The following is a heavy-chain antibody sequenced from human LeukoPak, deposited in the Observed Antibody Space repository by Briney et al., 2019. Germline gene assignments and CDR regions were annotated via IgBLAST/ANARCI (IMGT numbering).Heavy chain of an antibody. CDR3: ARTWVTTVTYAGGAFDI. CDR1: GYTFTGYY. J-gene: IGHJ3*02. Sequence: ASVKVSCKASGYTFTGYYMHWVRQAPGQGLEWMGWINPNSGGTNYAQKFQGRVTMTRDTSISTAYMELSRLRSDDTAMYYCARTWVTTVTYAGGAFDIWGQGTMVTVSS. V-gene: IGHV1-2*02. D-gene: IGHD4-17*01. CDR2: INPNSGGT.